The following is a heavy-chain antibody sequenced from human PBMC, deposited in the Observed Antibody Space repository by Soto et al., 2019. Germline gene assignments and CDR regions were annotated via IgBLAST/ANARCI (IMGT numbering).Heavy chain of an antibody. Sequence: SETLSLTCAVSVYSISIGYYWAWLRQPPGKGLEGIESIYHGGSPYYNPSLNSRVTLSIDMTNNHVSLILNSVTAADTAVYYCARVGPWVPYYYDSSPYTFENWFDPWGQGTLVTVSS. CDR3: ARVGPWVPYYYDSSPYTFENWFDP. D-gene: IGHD3-22*01. CDR1: VYSISIGYY. J-gene: IGHJ5*02. CDR2: IYHGGSP. V-gene: IGHV4-38-2*01.